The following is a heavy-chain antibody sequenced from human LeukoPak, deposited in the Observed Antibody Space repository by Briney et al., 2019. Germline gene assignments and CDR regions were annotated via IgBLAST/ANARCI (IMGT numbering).Heavy chain of an antibody. CDR2: INPDRGGT. CDR1: GYTFTGYY. CDR3: AREVDDYGDFKRGFDY. V-gene: IGHV1-2*02. D-gene: IGHD4-17*01. J-gene: IGHJ4*02. Sequence: VASVKVSCKASGYTFTGYYIHWVRQAPGQGLEWMGWINPDRGGTKYAQTFQGRVTMTRDTSISTAYMELSRLRSDDTAVYYCAREVDDYGDFKRGFDYWGQGTLVTVSS.